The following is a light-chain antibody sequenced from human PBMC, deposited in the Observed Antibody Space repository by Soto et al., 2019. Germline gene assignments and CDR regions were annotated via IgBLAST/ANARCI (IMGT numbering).Light chain of an antibody. V-gene: IGLV2-14*01. J-gene: IGLJ2*01. Sequence: QSALTQPASVSGSPGQSITISCSGTSSDIGRYNYVSWYQQHPGKAPKLVIYEVTNRPSGVSDRFSGSKSGNTASLTISGLQTEDEADYYCRSYAAIFTVVFGGGTKLTVL. CDR3: RSYAAIFTVV. CDR2: EVT. CDR1: SSDIGRYNY.